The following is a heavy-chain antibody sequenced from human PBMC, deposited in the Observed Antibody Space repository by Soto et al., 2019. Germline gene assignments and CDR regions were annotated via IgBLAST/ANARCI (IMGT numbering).Heavy chain of an antibody. J-gene: IGHJ4*02. V-gene: IGHV3-15*01. Sequence: WSLRLSCAASGITFTNAWMSWVRQAPGKGLEWVGRIKNRADGGTTDYAAPVRGRFTISRDDSKNTPFLQMNSLEAEDTAVYYCTTDPGDYEDFWGQGTLVTVSS. D-gene: IGHD4-17*01. CDR1: GITFTNAW. CDR3: TTDPGDYEDF. CDR2: IKNRADGGTT.